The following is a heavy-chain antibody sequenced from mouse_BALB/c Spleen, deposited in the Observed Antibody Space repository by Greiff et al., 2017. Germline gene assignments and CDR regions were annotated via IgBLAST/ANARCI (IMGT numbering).Heavy chain of an antibody. J-gene: IGHJ4*01. CDR1: GFTFSSFG. CDR3: ARGGYYSYAMDY. CDR2: ISSGSSTI. V-gene: IGHV5-17*02. Sequence: EVKVVESGGGLVQPGGSRKLSCAASGFTFSSFGMHWVRQAPEKGLEWVAYISSGSSTIYYADTVKGRFTISRDNPKNTLFLQMTSLRSEDTAMYYCARGGYYSYAMDYWGQGTSVTVSS. D-gene: IGHD3-2*02.